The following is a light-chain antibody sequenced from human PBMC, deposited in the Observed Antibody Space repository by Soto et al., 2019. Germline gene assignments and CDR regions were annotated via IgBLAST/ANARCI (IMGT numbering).Light chain of an antibody. Sequence: QLVLTQSSSASDSLGSSGKLTCTLSSGHSSYIIAWHQQQPGKAPRYLMKLEGSGSYNKGSGVPDRFSGSSSGADRYLTISNLQFEDEADYYCETWDSNTRVFGGGTKLTVL. J-gene: IGLJ3*02. CDR3: ETWDSNTRV. CDR2: LEGSGSY. CDR1: SGHSSYI. V-gene: IGLV4-60*02.